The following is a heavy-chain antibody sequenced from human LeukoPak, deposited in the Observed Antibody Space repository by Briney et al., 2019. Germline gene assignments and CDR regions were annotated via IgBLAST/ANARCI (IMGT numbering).Heavy chain of an antibody. J-gene: IGHJ3*02. CDR3: ARESVVVTNAFDI. Sequence: ASVKVSCKASGYTFTGYYMHWVRQAPGQGLEWMGWINPNSGGTNYAQKFQGRVTMTRDTSISTAYMELRSLRSDDTAVYYCARESVVVTNAFDIWGQGTMVTVSS. CDR2: INPNSGGT. CDR1: GYTFTGYY. V-gene: IGHV1-2*02. D-gene: IGHD3-22*01.